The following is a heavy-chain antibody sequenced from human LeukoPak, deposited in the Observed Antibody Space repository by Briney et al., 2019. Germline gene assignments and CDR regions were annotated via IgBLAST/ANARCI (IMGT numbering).Heavy chain of an antibody. Sequence: GESLKISCKGSGYSFPTYWIAWVRQMPGKGLERMGIIYPGDSDTRYSPSFQGQVTISADKSISAAYLQWSSLKASDTAMHYCARQTYSGYETGYWGQGTLVTVSS. D-gene: IGHD5-12*01. V-gene: IGHV5-51*01. CDR1: GYSFPTYW. CDR3: ARQTYSGYETGY. CDR2: IYPGDSDT. J-gene: IGHJ4*02.